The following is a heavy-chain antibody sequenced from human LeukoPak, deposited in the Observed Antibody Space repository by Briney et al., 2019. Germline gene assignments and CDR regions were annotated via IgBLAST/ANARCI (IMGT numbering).Heavy chain of an antibody. Sequence: GGSLRLSCAASGFTFSSHGMNWVRQAPGKGLEWVSGISPSGGITYYTDSVKGRFTISRDKSKNTRSLQMNSLRAEDTAVYYCAKDDDWGRYKHWGQGTLVTVSS. V-gene: IGHV3-23*01. D-gene: IGHD3-16*01. J-gene: IGHJ1*01. CDR1: GFTFSSHG. CDR3: AKDDDWGRYKH. CDR2: ISPSGGIT.